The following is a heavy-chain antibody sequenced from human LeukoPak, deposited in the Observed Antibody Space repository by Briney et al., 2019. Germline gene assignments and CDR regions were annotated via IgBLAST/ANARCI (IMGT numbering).Heavy chain of an antibody. J-gene: IGHJ2*01. CDR2: IIDGNGAT. CDR1: GFTFSTFS. CDR3: ANHHPLRYLDL. Sequence: GGSLRLSCAASGFTFSTFSMSWVRQAPGKGPEWVSAIIDGNGATYYGDFVKGRFTISRDNSQSTLYLQMNNLRAEDTAVYYCANHHPLRYLDLWGHGTLVTVSS. V-gene: IGHV3-23*01.